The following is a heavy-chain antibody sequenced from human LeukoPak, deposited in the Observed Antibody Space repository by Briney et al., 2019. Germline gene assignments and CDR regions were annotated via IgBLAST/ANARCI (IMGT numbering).Heavy chain of an antibody. Sequence: GGSLRLSCAASGFTFSSYEMNWVRQAPGKGLEWVSFISSSGSTIYYADSVKGRFTISRDNAKNSLYLQMNSLRAEDTAVYYCAELGITMIGGVWGKGATVTISS. D-gene: IGHD3-10*02. CDR3: AELGITMIGGV. V-gene: IGHV3-48*03. CDR2: ISSSGSTI. J-gene: IGHJ6*04. CDR1: GFTFSSYE.